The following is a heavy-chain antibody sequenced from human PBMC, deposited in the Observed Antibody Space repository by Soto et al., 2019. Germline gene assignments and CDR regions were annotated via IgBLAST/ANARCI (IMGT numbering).Heavy chain of an antibody. J-gene: IGHJ5*01. CDR2: TYYRSKWYN. D-gene: IGHD2-8*01. CDR3: VRLIGNRWLDF. Sequence: SQTLSLTCAISGDGVSSSSVTWNWFRQSPSRGLEWLGRTYYRSKWYNDYAESVKSRITINPDTSKNQFSLHLNSVTPEDTAVYYCVRLIGNRWLDFWAQGTLVTVSS. CDR1: GDGVSSSSVT. V-gene: IGHV6-1*01.